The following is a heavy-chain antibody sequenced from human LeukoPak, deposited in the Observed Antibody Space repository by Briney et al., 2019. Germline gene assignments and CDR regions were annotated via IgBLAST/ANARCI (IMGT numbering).Heavy chain of an antibody. CDR1: GGSISSGSYY. D-gene: IGHD7-27*01. Sequence: SQTLSLTCTVSGGSISSGSYYWSWIRQPAGKGLEWIGRIYTSGSTNCNPSLKSRVTISVDTSKNQFSLKLSSVTAADTAVYYCARSGPGDYWGQGTLVTVSS. CDR3: ARSGPGDY. V-gene: IGHV4-61*02. CDR2: IYTSGST. J-gene: IGHJ4*02.